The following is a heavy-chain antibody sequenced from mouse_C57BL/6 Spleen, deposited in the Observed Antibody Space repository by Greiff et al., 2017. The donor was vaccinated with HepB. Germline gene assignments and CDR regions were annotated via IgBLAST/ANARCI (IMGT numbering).Heavy chain of an antibody. J-gene: IGHJ2*01. CDR3: TREGSYYDYERYFDY. Sequence: EVKVVESGTVLARPGASVKMSCKTSGYTFTSYWMHWVKQRPGQGLEWIGAIYPGNSDTSYNQKFKGKAKLTAVTSASTAYMELSSLTNEDSAVYYCTREGSYYDYERYFDYWGQGTTLTVSS. CDR2: IYPGNSDT. V-gene: IGHV1-5*01. CDR1: GYTFTSYW. D-gene: IGHD2-4*01.